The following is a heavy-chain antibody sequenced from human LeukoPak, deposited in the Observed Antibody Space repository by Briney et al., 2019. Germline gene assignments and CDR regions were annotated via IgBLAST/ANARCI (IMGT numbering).Heavy chain of an antibody. J-gene: IGHJ5*02. D-gene: IGHD2-15*01. V-gene: IGHV4-39*07. Sequence: SETLSLTCTVSGGSIGSSSYYWGWIRQPPGKGLEWIGSIYYSGSTYYNPSLKSRVTISVDTSKNQFSLKLSSATAADTAVYYCARDMEIVVVVAASQYNWFDPWGQGTLVTVSS. CDR3: ARDMEIVVVVAASQYNWFDP. CDR2: IYYSGST. CDR1: GGSIGSSSYY.